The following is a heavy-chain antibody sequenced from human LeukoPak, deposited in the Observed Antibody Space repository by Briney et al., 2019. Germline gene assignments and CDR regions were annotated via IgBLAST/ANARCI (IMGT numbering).Heavy chain of an antibody. V-gene: IGHV1-69*13. CDR2: IIPIFGTA. CDR1: GGTFSSYA. CDR3: AVAERGSGGSWLFGY. D-gene: IGHD2-15*01. Sequence: GASVTVSCTASGGTFSSYAISWVRQAPGQGLEWMGGIIPIFGTANYAQKFQGRVTITADESTSTAYMELSSLRSEDTAVYYCAVAERGSGGSWLFGYWGQGTLVTVSS. J-gene: IGHJ4*02.